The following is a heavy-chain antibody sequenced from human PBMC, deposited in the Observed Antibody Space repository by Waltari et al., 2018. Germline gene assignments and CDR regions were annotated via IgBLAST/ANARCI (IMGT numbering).Heavy chain of an antibody. CDR1: GFTLTSNA. CDR2: IGAGGGAT. V-gene: IGHV3-23*01. Sequence: EVQLLESGGGLVQPGESLRLSCAASGFTLTSNAMTWVRQAAGKGRGGVSVIGAGGGATFYADSVKGRFTISRDTSKNMLFLQMNNLRAEDTAVYYCAKDRADTTEGKIDYWGQGTLVTVSS. J-gene: IGHJ4*02. D-gene: IGHD1-1*01. CDR3: AKDRADTTEGKIDY.